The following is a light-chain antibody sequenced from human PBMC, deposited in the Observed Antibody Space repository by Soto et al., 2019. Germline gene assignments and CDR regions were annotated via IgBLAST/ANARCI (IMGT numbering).Light chain of an antibody. CDR2: GAS. V-gene: IGKV3-15*01. CDR1: QSVSSS. J-gene: IGKJ4*01. Sequence: EIVMTQSLATLSVSPGDRATLSCRASQSVSSSLAWYQQKPGQAPRLLIYGASTGATGIPARFSGSGSGTDFSLTISSLQSEDFAVYYCLQYHNWPLTFGGGTKVEIK. CDR3: LQYHNWPLT.